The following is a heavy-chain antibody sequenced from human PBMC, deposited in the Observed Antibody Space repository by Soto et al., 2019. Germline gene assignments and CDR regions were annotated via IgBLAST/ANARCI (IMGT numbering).Heavy chain of an antibody. CDR1: GFTFRNYG. CDR3: ARDPSRDWYFDL. V-gene: IGHV3-33*01. J-gene: IGHJ2*01. D-gene: IGHD2-2*01. Sequence: QVQLVESGGGVVQPGRSLRLSCAASGFTFRNYGMHWVRQAPGKVLEWVAVIWYDGSLIYYADSVRGRFTISRDNSKNTLFMEMNSLRAEDTAVYYCARDPSRDWYFDLWGRGTLVTVSS. CDR2: IWYDGSLI.